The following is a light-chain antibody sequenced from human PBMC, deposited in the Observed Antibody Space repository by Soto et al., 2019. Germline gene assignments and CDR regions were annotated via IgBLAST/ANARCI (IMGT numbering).Light chain of an antibody. V-gene: IGKV1-9*01. J-gene: IGKJ4*01. Sequence: DIQLTQSPSFLSASVGDRVTITCRASQGISSYLAWYQQKPGKAPRLLIYAASTLQSGVTSRFSGSGSGTEFTLTISSLQHEDFATYYCQQLNSYPLTFGGGTKVEIK. CDR3: QQLNSYPLT. CDR2: AAS. CDR1: QGISSY.